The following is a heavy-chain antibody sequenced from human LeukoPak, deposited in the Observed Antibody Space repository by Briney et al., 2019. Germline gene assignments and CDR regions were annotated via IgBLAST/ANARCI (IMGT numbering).Heavy chain of an antibody. CDR3: ARGYSGYEDY. Sequence: PGGSLRLSCAASGSTFSSYWMSWVRQAPGKGLEWVANIKQDGSEKYYVDSVKGRFTISRDNAKNSLYLQMNSLRAEDTAVYYCARGYSGYEDYWGQGTLVTVSS. J-gene: IGHJ4*02. CDR2: IKQDGSEK. CDR1: GSTFSSYW. D-gene: IGHD5-12*01. V-gene: IGHV3-7*01.